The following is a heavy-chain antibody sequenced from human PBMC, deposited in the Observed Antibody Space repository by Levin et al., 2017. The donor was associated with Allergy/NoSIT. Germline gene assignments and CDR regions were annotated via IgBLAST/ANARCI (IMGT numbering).Heavy chain of an antibody. CDR3: AKDTVKDGISGGMSGY. CDR1: GFTFSNHA. D-gene: IGHD1-20*01. CDR2: ISSSGGST. J-gene: IGHJ4*02. V-gene: IGHV3-23*01. Sequence: GGSLRLSCAASGFTFSNHAMNWVRQAAGKGLEWVSAISSSGGSTYYADSVRGRFTMSRDNSQSTLYLQMNSLRAEDTAVYYCAKDTVKDGISGGMSGYWGQGTLVTVSS.